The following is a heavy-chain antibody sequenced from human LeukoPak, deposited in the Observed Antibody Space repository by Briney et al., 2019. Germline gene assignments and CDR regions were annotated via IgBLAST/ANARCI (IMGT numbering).Heavy chain of an antibody. CDR1: GFTFSTYG. J-gene: IGHJ4*02. Sequence: GGSLRLSCAASGFTFSTYGMHWVRQAPGKGLEWVAVTSFDGSNQHYADSVQGRFTISRDNFKTTLFLQMNSLRAEDTAVYYCAKGIRDFSWLPTFDWWGQGILVTVSS. CDR3: AKGIRDFSWLPTFDW. V-gene: IGHV3-30*18. D-gene: IGHD3-9*01. CDR2: TSFDGSNQ.